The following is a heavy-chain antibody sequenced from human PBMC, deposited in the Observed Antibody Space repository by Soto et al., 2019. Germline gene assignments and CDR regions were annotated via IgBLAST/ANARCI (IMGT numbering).Heavy chain of an antibody. CDR3: ARDEGDSSSWYQWFDP. V-gene: IGHV1-69*08. Sequence: QVQLVQSGAEVKKPGSSVKVSCKASGGTFSSYTISWVRQAPGQGLEWMGRIIPILGIANYAQKFQGRVTITADKSTSTAYMELSSLRSEDTAVYYCARDEGDSSSWYQWFDPWGQGTPVTVSS. CDR1: GGTFSSYT. CDR2: IIPILGIA. D-gene: IGHD6-13*01. J-gene: IGHJ5*02.